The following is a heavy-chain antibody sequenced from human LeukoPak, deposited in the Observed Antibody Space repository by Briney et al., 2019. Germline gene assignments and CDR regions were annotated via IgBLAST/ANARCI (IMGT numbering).Heavy chain of an antibody. Sequence: ASVKVSCKASGYTFTSYGISWVRQAPGQGLEWMGWISAYNGNSNYAQKLQGRVTMTTDTSTSTAYMELRSLRSDDTAVYYCARDQVYSSSWYVRKVPGDNWFDPWGQGTLVTVSS. J-gene: IGHJ5*02. CDR1: GYTFTSYG. CDR2: ISAYNGNS. V-gene: IGHV1-18*01. CDR3: ARDQVYSSSWYVRKVPGDNWFDP. D-gene: IGHD6-13*01.